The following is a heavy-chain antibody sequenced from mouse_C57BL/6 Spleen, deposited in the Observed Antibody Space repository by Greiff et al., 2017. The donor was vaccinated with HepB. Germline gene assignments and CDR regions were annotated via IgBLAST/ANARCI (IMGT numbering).Heavy chain of an antibody. V-gene: IGHV1-64*01. Sequence: VKLQQPGAELVKPGASVKLSCKASGYTFTSYWMHWVKQRPGQGLEWIGMIHPNSGSTNYNEKFKSKATLTVDKSSSTAYMQLSSLTSEDSAVYYCARKGDYYGSSWYFDVWGTGTTVTVSS. CDR3: ARKGDYYGSSWYFDV. CDR1: GYTFTSYW. J-gene: IGHJ1*03. CDR2: IHPNSGST. D-gene: IGHD1-1*01.